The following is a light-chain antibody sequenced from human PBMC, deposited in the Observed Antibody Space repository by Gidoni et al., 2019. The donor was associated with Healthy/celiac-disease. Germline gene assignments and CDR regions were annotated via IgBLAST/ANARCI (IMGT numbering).Light chain of an antibody. V-gene: IGLV2-14*04. CDR3: STYTSSSTPWYV. Sequence: VSGSPGQSITISCTGTSSDVGGYNYVSWYQQHPGKAPKLMIYDVSNRPSGVSNRFSGSKSGNTASLTISGLQAEDEADYYCSTYTSSSTPWYVLGTGTKVTVL. CDR1: SSDVGGYNY. J-gene: IGLJ1*01. CDR2: DVS.